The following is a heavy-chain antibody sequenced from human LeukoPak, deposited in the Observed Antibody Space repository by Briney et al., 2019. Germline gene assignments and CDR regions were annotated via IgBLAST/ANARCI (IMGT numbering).Heavy chain of an antibody. CDR1: GFPFSSYG. V-gene: IGHV3-30*18. CDR2: ISYDGSDK. J-gene: IGHJ6*02. CDR3: AKCRGSGSSPDYYYGLDV. Sequence: SGRSLRLSCAASGFPFSSYGIHWVRQAPGKGLEWVTVISYDGSDKYYADSVKGRFTISRDNAKNTLYLQMNSLRPEDTAVYYCAKCRGSGSSPDYYYGLDVWGQGTLVTVSS. D-gene: IGHD3-10*01.